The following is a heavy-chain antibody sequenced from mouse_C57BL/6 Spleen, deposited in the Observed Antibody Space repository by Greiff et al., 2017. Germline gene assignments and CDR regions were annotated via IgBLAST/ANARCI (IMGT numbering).Heavy chain of an antibody. CDR2: IDPETGGT. J-gene: IGHJ4*01. Sequence: VKLQESGAELVRPGASVTLSCKASGYTFTDYEMHWVKQTPVHGLEWIGAIDPETGGTAYNQKFKGKAILTADKSSSTAYMELRSLTSEDSAVYYCTRERFITTVVATDAMDYWGQGTSVTVSS. CDR3: TRERFITTVVATDAMDY. V-gene: IGHV1-15*01. D-gene: IGHD1-1*01. CDR1: GYTFTDYE.